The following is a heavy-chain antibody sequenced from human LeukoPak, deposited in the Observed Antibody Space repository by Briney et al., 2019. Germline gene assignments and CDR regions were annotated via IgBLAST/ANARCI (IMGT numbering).Heavy chain of an antibody. D-gene: IGHD5-18*01. J-gene: IGHJ5*02. Sequence: SETLSLTCTVSGGSISSYYWNWIRQPPGKGLEWIGYIYYSGTTNYNPSLKSRVSMSVDTSKNQFSLKLSSVTAADTAVYYCARARYGYVNWFDPWGQGTLVTVSS. V-gene: IGHV4-59*01. CDR3: ARARYGYVNWFDP. CDR2: IYYSGTT. CDR1: GGSISSYY.